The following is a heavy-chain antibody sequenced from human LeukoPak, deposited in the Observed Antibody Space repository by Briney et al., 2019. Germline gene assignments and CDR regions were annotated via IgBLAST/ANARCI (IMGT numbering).Heavy chain of an antibody. CDR3: AKDRSITIFGVVITDDAFDI. D-gene: IGHD3-3*01. Sequence: GGSLRLSCAASGFTFSSYAMSWVRQAPGKGLEWVSAISGSGGSTYYADPVKGRFTTSRDNSKNTLYLQMNSLRAEDTAVYYFAKDRSITIFGVVITDDAFDIWGQGTMVTVSS. J-gene: IGHJ3*02. CDR1: GFTFSSYA. V-gene: IGHV3-23*01. CDR2: ISGSGGST.